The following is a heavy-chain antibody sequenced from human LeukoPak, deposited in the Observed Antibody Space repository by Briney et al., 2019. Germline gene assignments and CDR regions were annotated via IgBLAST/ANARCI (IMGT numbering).Heavy chain of an antibody. CDR1: GYTFTGYY. J-gene: IGHJ4*02. Sequence: ASVKVSCKASGYTFTGYYMHWVRQAPGQGLEWMGWINPNSGGTNYAQKFQGRVTMTRDTSISTAYMELSRLRSDDTAVYYCARVNHYYGSGSYPGYWGQGTLVTVSS. CDR2: INPNSGGT. V-gene: IGHV1-2*02. CDR3: ARVNHYYGSGSYPGY. D-gene: IGHD3-10*01.